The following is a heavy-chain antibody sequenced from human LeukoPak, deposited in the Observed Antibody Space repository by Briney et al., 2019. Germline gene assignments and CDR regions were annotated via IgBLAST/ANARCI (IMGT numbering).Heavy chain of an antibody. D-gene: IGHD1-14*01. J-gene: IGHJ6*02. CDR3: ASVPRRPYYYYYGMGV. CDR2: INHSGST. CDR1: GGSFSGYY. Sequence: SETLSLTCAVYGGSFSGYYWSWIRQPPGKGLEWIGEINHSGSTNYNPSLKSRVTISVDTSKNQFSLKLSSVTAADTAVYYCASVPRRPYYYYYGMGVWGQGTTVTVSS. V-gene: IGHV4-34*01.